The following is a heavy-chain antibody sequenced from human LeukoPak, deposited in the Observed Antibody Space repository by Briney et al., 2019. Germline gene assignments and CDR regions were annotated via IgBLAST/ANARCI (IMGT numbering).Heavy chain of an antibody. CDR2: IKQDGSEK. D-gene: IGHD2-2*01. V-gene: IGHV3-7*01. CDR3: ARERFCTSTSCRALFDY. CDR1: GFTFSSYW. Sequence: PGGSLRLSCAASGFTFSSYWMSWVRQAPGKGLEWVANIKQDGSEKYYVDSVKGRFTISRDNAKNSLYLQMNSLRAEDTAVYYCARERFCTSTSCRALFDYWGQGTLVTVSS. J-gene: IGHJ4*02.